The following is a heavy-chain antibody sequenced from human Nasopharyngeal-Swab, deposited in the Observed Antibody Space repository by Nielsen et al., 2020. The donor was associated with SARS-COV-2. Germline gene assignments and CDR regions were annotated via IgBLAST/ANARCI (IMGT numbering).Heavy chain of an antibody. V-gene: IGHV4-34*01. CDR3: ARGWAFDY. D-gene: IGHD7-27*01. CDR2: INHSGST. J-gene: IGHJ4*02. CDR1: GGSFSGYY. Sequence: SETLSLTCAVYGGSFSGYYWSWIRQPPGKGLEWTGEINHSGSTNYNPSLKSRVTISVDTSKNQFSLKLSSVTAADTAVYYCARGWAFDYWGQGTLVTVSS.